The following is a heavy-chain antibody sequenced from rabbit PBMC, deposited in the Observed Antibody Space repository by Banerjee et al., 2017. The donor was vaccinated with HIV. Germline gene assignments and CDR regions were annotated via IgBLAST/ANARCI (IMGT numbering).Heavy chain of an antibody. J-gene: IGHJ4*02. D-gene: IGHD4-2*01. V-gene: IGHV1S45*01. Sequence: QEQLEESGGDLVKPEGSLTLTCKASGIDFSSYWMSWVRQAPGKGLEWIGTIYTGSSGSTYYASWVNGRFAISKTSSTTVTLQMTSLIVADTATYFCARGYADSGAAGFWGPGTLVTVS. CDR1: GIDFSSYW. CDR3: ARGYADSGAAGF. CDR2: IYTGSSGST.